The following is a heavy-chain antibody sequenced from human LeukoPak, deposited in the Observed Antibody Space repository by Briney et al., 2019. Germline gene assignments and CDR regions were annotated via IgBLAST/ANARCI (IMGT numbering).Heavy chain of an antibody. D-gene: IGHD2-2*02. J-gene: IGHJ3*02. CDR1: GFTFSDYY. CDR2: ISSSGSTI. V-gene: IGHV3-11*01. Sequence: PGGSLRLSCAASGFTFSDYYMSWIRQAPGKGLEWVSYISSSGSTIYYADSVKGRFTISRDNAKNSLYLQMNSLRAEDTAVYYCAKLPVVAPAAIPGSTFDIWGQGTMVTVSS. CDR3: AKLPVVAPAAIPGSTFDI.